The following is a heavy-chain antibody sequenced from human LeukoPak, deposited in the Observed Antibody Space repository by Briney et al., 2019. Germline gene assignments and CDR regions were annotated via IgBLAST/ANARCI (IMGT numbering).Heavy chain of an antibody. CDR3: ARGSNSPDY. Sequence: PSETLSLTCTVSGDSLSSYYWSWIRQPPGKGLEWIGYIYYSGSTTYNPSLKSRVTKSVDTSKNQCSLKLTSVTAADTAVYFCARGSNSPDYWGQGTLVTVSS. V-gene: IGHV4-59*01. D-gene: IGHD4-23*01. J-gene: IGHJ4*02. CDR2: IYYSGST. CDR1: GDSLSSYY.